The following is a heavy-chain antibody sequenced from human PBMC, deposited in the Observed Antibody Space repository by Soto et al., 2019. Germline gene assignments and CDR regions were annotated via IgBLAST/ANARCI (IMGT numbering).Heavy chain of an antibody. CDR3: ARVTYSSGWSDFDY. V-gene: IGHV3-13*01. D-gene: IGHD6-19*01. J-gene: IGHJ4*02. Sequence: GGLMRLCCAASGFPFSSYDVHWVRQATGKGLEWVSGIGTAGDTYYSGSVKGRFTISRENAKNSLYLQMNSLRAEDTAVYYCARVTYSSGWSDFDYWGQGTLVTVSS. CDR1: GFPFSSYD. CDR2: IGTAGDT.